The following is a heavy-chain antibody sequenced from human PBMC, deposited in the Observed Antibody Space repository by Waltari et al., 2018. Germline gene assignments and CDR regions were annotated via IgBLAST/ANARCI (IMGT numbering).Heavy chain of an antibody. CDR2: IKPNSGGT. Sequence: QVQLVQSGAEVKKPGASVKVSCKASGYTFTGYYMHWVRQAPGQGLEWMGWIKPNSGGTNYGQKFQGRVTMTRDTSISTAYMELSRLRSDDTAVYYCAAFDSSGYSAVDYWGQGTLVTVSS. D-gene: IGHD3-22*01. CDR3: AAFDSSGYSAVDY. V-gene: IGHV1-2*02. CDR1: GYTFTGYY. J-gene: IGHJ4*02.